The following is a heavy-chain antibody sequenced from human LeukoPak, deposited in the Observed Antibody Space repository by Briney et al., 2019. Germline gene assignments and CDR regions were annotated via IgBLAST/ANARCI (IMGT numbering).Heavy chain of an antibody. D-gene: IGHD2-15*01. V-gene: IGHV4-39*01. J-gene: IGHJ5*02. CDR2: IYYSGST. CDR1: GGSISRSSYY. CDR3: ARRGGYCSGVSCLSWFDP. Sequence: SETLSLTCTASGGSISRSSYYWGWIRQPPGKGLEYIGSIYYSGSTYYNPSLKSRVTISVDTSKNQFSLKLSSVTAADTAVYYCARRGGYCSGVSCLSWFDPWGQGTLVTVSS.